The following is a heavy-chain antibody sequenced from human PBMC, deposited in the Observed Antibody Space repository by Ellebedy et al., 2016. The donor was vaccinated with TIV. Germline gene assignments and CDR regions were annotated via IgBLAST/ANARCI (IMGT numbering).Heavy chain of an antibody. V-gene: IGHV1-2*02. CDR2: INPNSGVT. J-gene: IGHJ4*02. D-gene: IGHD6-19*01. CDR1: GYTFTGYY. Sequence: ASVKVSCKASGYTFTGYYMHWVRQAPGQGLEWMGWINPNSGVTNYAQKFQGRVTMTRDTSISTAYMELSRLRSDDTAVYYCVRAGHSAGIAVAGKFGYWGQGTLVTVSS. CDR3: VRAGHSAGIAVAGKFGY.